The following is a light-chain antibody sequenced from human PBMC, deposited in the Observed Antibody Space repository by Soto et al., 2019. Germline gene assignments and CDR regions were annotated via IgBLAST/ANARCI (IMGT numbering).Light chain of an antibody. V-gene: IGKV1-5*03. J-gene: IGKJ1*01. CDR1: QSINNW. CDR3: QQYNDYSWT. Sequence: EIQMTQSPSTLSASVGDRVTITCRASQSINNWLAWYQQKPGKAPNLLIYKASNLESGVPSRFSGSGSGTEFTLTISSLQPDDFATYYCQQYNDYSWTFGQGTKVEIK. CDR2: KAS.